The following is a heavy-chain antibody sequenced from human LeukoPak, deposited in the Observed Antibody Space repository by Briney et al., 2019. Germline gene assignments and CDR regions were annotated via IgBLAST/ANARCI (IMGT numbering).Heavy chain of an antibody. CDR1: GGTFSNYA. D-gene: IGHD3-22*01. CDR2: IIPLFGIA. V-gene: IGHV1-69*04. J-gene: IGHJ4*02. Sequence: SVKVSCKASGGTFSNYAISWVRQAPGQGLEWMGRIIPLFGIANYAQKFQGRVTITAEKSTSIAYMELNSLSFEDAAVYYCARESGYYDSSGYLGYWGQGTLVTVSS. CDR3: ARESGYYDSSGYLGY.